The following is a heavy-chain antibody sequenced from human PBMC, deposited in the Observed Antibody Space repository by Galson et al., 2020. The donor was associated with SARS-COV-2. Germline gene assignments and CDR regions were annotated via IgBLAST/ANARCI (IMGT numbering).Heavy chain of an antibody. Sequence: GSLRLSCAASGFTFSSYWMPWVRQAPGKGLVWVSRINSDGSSTSYADSVKGRFTISRDNAKNTLYLQMNSLRAEDTAVYYCERVGYFDWFPYYYYGMDVWGQGTTVTVSS. CDR2: INSDGSST. CDR3: ERVGYFDWFPYYYYGMDV. V-gene: IGHV3-74*01. CDR1: GFTFSSYW. J-gene: IGHJ6*02. D-gene: IGHD3-9*01.